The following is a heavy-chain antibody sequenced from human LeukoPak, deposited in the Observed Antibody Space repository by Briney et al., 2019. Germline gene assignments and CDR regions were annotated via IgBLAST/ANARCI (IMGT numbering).Heavy chain of an antibody. CDR3: ARDRDPHDYGGPLGAFDI. V-gene: IGHV4-31*03. CDR2: IYYSGST. Sequence: SQTLSLTCTVSGGSISSGGYYWSWVRQHPGKGLEWIGYIYYSGSTYYNPSLKSRVTISVDTSKNQFSLKLSSVTAADTAVYYCARDRDPHDYGGPLGAFDIWGQGTMVTASS. CDR1: GGSISSGGYY. J-gene: IGHJ3*02. D-gene: IGHD3-16*01.